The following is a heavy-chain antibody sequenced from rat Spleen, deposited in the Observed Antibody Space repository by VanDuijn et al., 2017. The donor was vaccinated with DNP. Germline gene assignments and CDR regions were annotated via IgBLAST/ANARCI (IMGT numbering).Heavy chain of an antibody. J-gene: IGHJ2*01. Sequence: QVQLKESGPGLVQPSQTLSLTCTVSRFSLTSGNIHWVRQPPGKGLEWMGGMSDNGNTDYNSPLKSRLSISRDISKSQVFLKVNSLHTNDTAIYFCAGGTHWYFDFWGQGVLVTVSS. CDR3: AGGTHWYFDF. CDR1: RFSLTSGN. CDR2: MSDNGNT. D-gene: IGHD3-5*01. V-gene: IGHV2-1*01.